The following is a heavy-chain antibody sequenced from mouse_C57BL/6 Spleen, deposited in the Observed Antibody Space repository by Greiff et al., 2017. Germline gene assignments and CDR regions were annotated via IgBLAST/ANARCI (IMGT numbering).Heavy chain of an antibody. CDR2: ISSGGSYT. D-gene: IGHD2-5*01. CDR3: ARQGSNGIYYAMDY. CDR1: GFTFSSYG. J-gene: IGHJ4*01. Sequence: EVKLVESGGDLVKPGGSLKLSCAASGFTFSSYGMSWVRQTPDKRLEWVATISSGGSYTYYPDSVKGRFTISRDNAKNTLYLQMSSLKSEDTAMYYCARQGSNGIYYAMDYWGQGTSVTVSS. V-gene: IGHV5-6*01.